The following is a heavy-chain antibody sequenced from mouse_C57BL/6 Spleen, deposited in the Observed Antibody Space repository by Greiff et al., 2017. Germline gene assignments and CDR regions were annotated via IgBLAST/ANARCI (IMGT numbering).Heavy chain of an antibody. CDR2: ISNGGGST. CDR3: ARRELTGWYFDV. V-gene: IGHV5-12*01. D-gene: IGHD4-1*01. Sequence: EVQGVESGGGLVQPGGSLKLSCAASGFTFSDYYMYWVRQTPETRLEWVAYISNGGGSTYYTDTVKGRFTISRDKAKNTLYLQMSRLKSEDTAMDDCARRELTGWYFDVWGTGTTVTVSS. J-gene: IGHJ1*03. CDR1: GFTFSDYY.